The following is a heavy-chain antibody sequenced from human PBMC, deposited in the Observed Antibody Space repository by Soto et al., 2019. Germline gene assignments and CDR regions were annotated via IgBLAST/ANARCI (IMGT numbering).Heavy chain of an antibody. Sequence: GGSLRLSCAASGFTFSSYDMHWVRQATGKGLEWVSAIGTAGDTYYPGSVKGRFTISRENAKNSLYLQMNSLRAEDTAVYYCARLSGWSLFDYWGQGTLVTVSS. CDR3: ARLSGWSLFDY. CDR1: GFTFSSYD. D-gene: IGHD6-19*01. V-gene: IGHV3-13*01. J-gene: IGHJ4*02. CDR2: IGTAGDT.